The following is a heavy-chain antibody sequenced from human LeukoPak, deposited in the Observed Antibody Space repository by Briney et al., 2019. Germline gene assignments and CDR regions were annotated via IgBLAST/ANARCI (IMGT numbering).Heavy chain of an antibody. D-gene: IGHD2-15*01. V-gene: IGHV4-4*07. CDR2: IYTSGST. J-gene: IGHJ3*02. CDR1: GGSISSYY. CDR3: ARADSGNDPSAFDI. Sequence: SETLSPTCTVSGGSISSYYWSWIRQPAGKGLEWIGRIYTSGSTNYNPSLKSRVTMSVDTSKNQFSLKLSSVTAADTAVYYCARADSGNDPSAFDIWGQGTMATVSS.